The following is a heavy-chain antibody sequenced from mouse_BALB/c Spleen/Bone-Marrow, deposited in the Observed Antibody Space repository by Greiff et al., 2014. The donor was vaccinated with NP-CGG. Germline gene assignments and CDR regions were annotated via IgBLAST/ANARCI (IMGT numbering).Heavy chain of an antibody. Sequence: LVESGPELVKPGALVKISCKASGYTFTSYDINWVKQRPGQGLEGIGWIYPGDGSTKYNEKFKGKATLTADKSSSTAYMQLSSLTSENSAVYFCARGGGYGNSPWFAYWGQGTLVTVSA. CDR2: IYPGDGST. D-gene: IGHD2-10*02. V-gene: IGHV1S33*01. CDR1: GYTFTSYD. J-gene: IGHJ3*01. CDR3: ARGGGYGNSPWFAY.